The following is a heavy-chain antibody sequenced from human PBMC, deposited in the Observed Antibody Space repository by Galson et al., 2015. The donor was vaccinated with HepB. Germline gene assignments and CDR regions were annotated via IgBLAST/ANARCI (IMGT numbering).Heavy chain of an antibody. J-gene: IGHJ5*02. V-gene: IGHV3-30*04. CDR1: GFTFSSYA. CDR2: ISYDGSNK. CDR3: ARDWCSGSYYNWFDP. Sequence: SLRLSCAASGFTFSSYAIHWVRQAPGKGLEWVAVISYDGSNKYYADSVKGRFTISRDNSKNTLYLQMNSLGAEDTAVYYCARDWCSGSYYNWFDPWGQGTLVTVSS. D-gene: IGHD3-10*02.